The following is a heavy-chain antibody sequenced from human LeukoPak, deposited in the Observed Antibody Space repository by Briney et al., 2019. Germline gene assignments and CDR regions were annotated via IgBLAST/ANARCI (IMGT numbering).Heavy chain of an antibody. Sequence: GGSLRLSCAASGFSVTYNYMNWVRQAPGKRLEWVSVIYSGGSTYYADSVKDRFTISRDSSKNTLYLQINNLRVEDTAVYYCARDHRFGVMDVWGKGTTVTISS. V-gene: IGHV3-53*01. CDR3: ARDHRFGVMDV. D-gene: IGHD3-10*01. J-gene: IGHJ6*03. CDR2: IYSGGST. CDR1: GFSVTYNY.